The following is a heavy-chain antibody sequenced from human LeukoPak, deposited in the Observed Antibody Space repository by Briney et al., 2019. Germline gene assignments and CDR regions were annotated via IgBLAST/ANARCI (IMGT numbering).Heavy chain of an antibody. Sequence: KPSETLSLTCAVSGFSISSGYYWGWIRPPPRKGPEGVGSIYHSGSTYYNPSLKSRVTISVDTSKNQFSLKLSSVTAADTAVYYCARCSAVAGDDDAFDIWGQGTMVTVSS. CDR2: IYHSGST. V-gene: IGHV4-38-2*01. CDR1: GFSISSGYY. CDR3: ARCSAVAGDDDAFDI. D-gene: IGHD6-19*01. J-gene: IGHJ3*02.